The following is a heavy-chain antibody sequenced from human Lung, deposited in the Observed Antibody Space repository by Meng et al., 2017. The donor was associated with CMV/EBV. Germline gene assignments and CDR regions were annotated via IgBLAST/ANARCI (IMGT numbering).Heavy chain of an antibody. J-gene: IGHJ4*02. CDR3: AREDGSSSAFDY. D-gene: IGHD6-6*01. CDR1: GFTFSRYA. CDR2: ISFDGGTR. V-gene: IGHV3-30*14. Sequence: SCAASGFTFSRYAFHWVRQAPGKGLEWVAVISFDGGTRYYADSVKGRFTISRDSSRNSLYLQLNSLRPEDTAVYYCAREDGSSSAFDYWGQGTXVTVSS.